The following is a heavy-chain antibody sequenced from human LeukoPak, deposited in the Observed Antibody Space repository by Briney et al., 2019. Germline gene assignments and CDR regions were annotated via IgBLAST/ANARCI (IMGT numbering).Heavy chain of an antibody. D-gene: IGHD3-9*01. J-gene: IGHJ4*02. CDR3: ARDFRYFDWTPAGHLDY. CDR1: GYTFTSYQ. CDR2: INPSGGST. V-gene: IGHV1-46*01. Sequence: GASVKVSCTASGYTFTSYQMHWVRQAPGQGLEWMGIINPSGGSTSYAQKFQGRVTMTRDTSTSTVYMELSSLRSEDTAVYYCARDFRYFDWTPAGHLDYWGQGTLVTVSS.